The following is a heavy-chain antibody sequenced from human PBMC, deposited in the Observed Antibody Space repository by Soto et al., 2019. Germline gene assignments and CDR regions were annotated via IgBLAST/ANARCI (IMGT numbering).Heavy chain of an antibody. Sequence: GESLKISCKGSGYNFARDWIGWVRQRPGKGLEWMGTIFPGDSDTKYSPSFEGHVTISVDKSITTAYLQWSSLKASDTAMYYCERQAYASNVPDSWGHGTLVTVSS. CDR2: IFPGDSDT. D-gene: IGHD2-8*01. CDR3: ERQAYASNVPDS. CDR1: GYNFARDW. V-gene: IGHV5-51*01. J-gene: IGHJ5*01.